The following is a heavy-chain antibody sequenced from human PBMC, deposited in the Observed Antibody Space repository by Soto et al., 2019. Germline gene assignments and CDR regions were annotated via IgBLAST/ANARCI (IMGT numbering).Heavy chain of an antibody. V-gene: IGHV1-69*13. CDR2: IIPIVGTA. D-gene: IGHD1-26*01. CDR3: ARDAPGVGYYYYGLDV. J-gene: IGHJ6*02. Sequence: GASVKVSCKASGGTFSSYAISWVRQAPGQGLEWMGGIIPIVGTANYAQKLQGRVTITADESTSTAYMELSSLRSEDTAVYYCARDAPGVGYYYYGLDVWGQGTTVTV. CDR1: GGTFSSYA.